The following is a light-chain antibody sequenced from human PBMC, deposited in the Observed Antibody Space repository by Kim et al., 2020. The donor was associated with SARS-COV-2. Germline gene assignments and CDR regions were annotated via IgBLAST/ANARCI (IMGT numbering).Light chain of an antibody. Sequence: EIVLTQSPGTLSLSPGESATLSCRASQSVSTSHLAWYQQKPDQAPRLLMYGTFTRAAGIPDRFSGSGSGTDYTLTISRLEPEDFAVYFCQQYGSSPRTFGQGTKLEIK. V-gene: IGKV3-20*01. CDR2: GTF. J-gene: IGKJ1*01. CDR1: QSVSTSH. CDR3: QQYGSSPRT.